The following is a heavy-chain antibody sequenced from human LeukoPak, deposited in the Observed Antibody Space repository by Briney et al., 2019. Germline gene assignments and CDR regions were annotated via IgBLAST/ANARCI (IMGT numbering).Heavy chain of an antibody. CDR3: ARLVACISAIFGVVIPLDYYYGMDV. CDR1: GYSFTSYW. Sequence: GESLKISCKGSGYSFTSYWIGWVRQMPGKGLEWMGIIYPGDSDTRYSPSFQGQVTISADKSISTAYLQWSSLKASDTAMYYCARLVACISAIFGVVIPLDYYYGMDVWGQGTTVTVSS. D-gene: IGHD3-3*01. J-gene: IGHJ6*02. CDR2: IYPGDSDT. V-gene: IGHV5-51*01.